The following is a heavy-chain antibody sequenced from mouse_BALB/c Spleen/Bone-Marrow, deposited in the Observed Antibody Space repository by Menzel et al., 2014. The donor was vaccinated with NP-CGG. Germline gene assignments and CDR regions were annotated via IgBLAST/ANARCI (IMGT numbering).Heavy chain of an antibody. D-gene: IGHD4-1*01. V-gene: IGHV14-3*02. J-gene: IGHJ4*01. Sequence: EVQLQQSGAELVKPGASVKLSCTASGFNIKDTYMHWVKQRPEQGLEWIGRIDPANGNTKYDAKFQGKVTITADTSSNTAYLQLSSLTSEDTAVYYCARWEYYAMDYWGQGTSVTVSS. CDR2: IDPANGNT. CDR3: ARWEYYAMDY. CDR1: GFNIKDTY.